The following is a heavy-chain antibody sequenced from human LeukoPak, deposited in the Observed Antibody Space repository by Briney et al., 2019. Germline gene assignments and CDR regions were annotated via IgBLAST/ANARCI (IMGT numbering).Heavy chain of an antibody. D-gene: IGHD6-19*01. CDR1: GFTFSNYN. J-gene: IGHJ4*02. V-gene: IGHV3-48*01. Sequence: GGSLRLSCAASGFTFSNYNMNWVRQGPGKGLEWISYISTSSSAIYYADSVKGRFTISRDNAKNTLYLQMNSLRAEDKAVYYCARDSSGRYRPGDFDYWGQGTLVTVSS. CDR3: ARDSSGRYRPGDFDY. CDR2: ISTSSSAI.